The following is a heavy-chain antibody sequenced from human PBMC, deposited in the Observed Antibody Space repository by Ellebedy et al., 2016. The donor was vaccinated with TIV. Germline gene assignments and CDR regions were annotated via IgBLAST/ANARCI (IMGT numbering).Heavy chain of an antibody. Sequence: GESLKISCAASGFTFSGYGMPWVRQAPGQGLAWVALISYAGTTKYYADSVRGRFTISRDNSKNRLYLQVSSLRAEDTAVYYCARAHSSGHDAFDFWGQGTMVTVSS. V-gene: IGHV3-30*03. D-gene: IGHD6-19*01. J-gene: IGHJ3*01. CDR3: ARAHSSGHDAFDF. CDR1: GFTFSGYG. CDR2: ISYAGTTK.